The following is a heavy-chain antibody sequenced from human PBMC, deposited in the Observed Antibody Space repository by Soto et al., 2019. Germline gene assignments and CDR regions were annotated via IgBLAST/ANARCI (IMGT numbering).Heavy chain of an antibody. CDR3: ARQRTTVVTQAYFDH. CDR1: GESISSSSYY. CDR2: IYYSGRT. V-gene: IGHV4-39*01. D-gene: IGHD2-21*02. Sequence: SETLSLTCIVSGESISSSSYYWGWIRQPPGKGSEWTGSIYYSGRTYYNPSFKSRVTISIDTSKNQFSLKLGSVTATDTAVYYCARQRTTVVTQAYFDHWGQGALVTVSS. J-gene: IGHJ4*02.